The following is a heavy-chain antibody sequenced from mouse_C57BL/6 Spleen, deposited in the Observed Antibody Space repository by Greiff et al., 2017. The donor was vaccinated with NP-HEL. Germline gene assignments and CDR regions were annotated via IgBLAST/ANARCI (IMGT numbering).Heavy chain of an antibody. CDR1: GYTFTDYY. J-gene: IGHJ1*03. V-gene: IGHV1-26*01. CDR3: ARGVEGYFDV. CDR2: INPNNGGT. Sequence: EVQLQQSGPELVKPGASVKISCKASGYTFTDYYMNWVKQSHGKSLEWIGDINPNNGGTSYKQKFKGKATLTVDKSSSTAYMELRSLTSEDSSVYYCARGVEGYFDVWGTGTTVTVSS.